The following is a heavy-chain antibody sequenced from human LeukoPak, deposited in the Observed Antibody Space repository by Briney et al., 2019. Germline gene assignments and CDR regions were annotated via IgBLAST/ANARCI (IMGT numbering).Heavy chain of an antibody. CDR1: GFTFSIYT. CDR3: AREEDSSTIRSSHGMDV. CDR2: ISSGGTYI. V-gene: IGHV3-21*01. D-gene: IGHD6-6*01. Sequence: PGGSLRLSCATSGFTFSIYTMNWVRQAPGKGLEWVSCISSGGTYIYNADSVKGRFTISRVNAKNSLYLQMNNLRAEDTAVYYCAREEDSSTIRSSHGMDVWGQGTTVTVSS. J-gene: IGHJ6*02.